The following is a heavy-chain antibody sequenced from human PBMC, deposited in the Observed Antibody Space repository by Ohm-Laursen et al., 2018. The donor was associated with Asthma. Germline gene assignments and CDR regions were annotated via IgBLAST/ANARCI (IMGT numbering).Heavy chain of an antibody. CDR1: GFTFSSYS. D-gene: IGHD2-2*03. CDR3: AREMDIVVSGHQTSYGMDV. Sequence: GSLRLSCTAPGFTFSSYSMNWVRQAPGKGLEWVSYISSSSSTIYYADSVKGRFTISRDNAKNSLYLQMNSLRDEDTAVYYCAREMDIVVSGHQTSYGMDVWGQGTTVTVSS. J-gene: IGHJ6*02. CDR2: ISSSSSTI. V-gene: IGHV3-48*02.